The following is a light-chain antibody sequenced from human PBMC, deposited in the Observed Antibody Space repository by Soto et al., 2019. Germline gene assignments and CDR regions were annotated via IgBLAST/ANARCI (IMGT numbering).Light chain of an antibody. Sequence: EIVMTQSPDTLSASPGEGATLSCKASQNDYNNLAWYQHRPGQPPRLLNYDAYTRATGISARFSGSGYGSEFTITISRLQSEDLAVYCFQQCRNRQLTFGVGTMVE. CDR2: DAY. CDR3: QQCRNRQLT. J-gene: IGKJ4*01. CDR1: QNDYNN. V-gene: IGKV3-15*01.